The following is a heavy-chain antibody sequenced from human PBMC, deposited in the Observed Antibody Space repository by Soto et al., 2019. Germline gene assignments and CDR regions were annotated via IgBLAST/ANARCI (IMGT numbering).Heavy chain of an antibody. V-gene: IGHV4-39*01. D-gene: IGHD3-10*01. CDR3: ARLRGYYYGMDV. Sequence: SETLSLTCTVSGGSVSSSSYYWGWIRQPPGKGLEWIGSIYYSGSTYYNPSLKSRVTISVDTSKNQFSLKLSSVTAADTAVYYCARLRGYYYGMDVWGQGTTVTVSS. CDR1: GGSVSSSSYY. J-gene: IGHJ6*02. CDR2: IYYSGST.